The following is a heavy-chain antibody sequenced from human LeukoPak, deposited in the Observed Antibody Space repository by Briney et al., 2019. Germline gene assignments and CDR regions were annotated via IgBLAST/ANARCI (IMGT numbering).Heavy chain of an antibody. V-gene: IGHV1-46*01. CDR2: INPSGGST. Sequence: ASVKVSCKASGYTFTSYYMHWVRQAPGQGLEWMGIINPSGGSTSYAQKFQGRVTMTRDTSTSTVYMELSSLRSEDTAVYYCAREDKPTGYSSGWHIEGHFDYWGQGTVVTVSS. D-gene: IGHD6-19*01. CDR1: GYTFTSYY. J-gene: IGHJ4*02. CDR3: AREDKPTGYSSGWHIEGHFDY.